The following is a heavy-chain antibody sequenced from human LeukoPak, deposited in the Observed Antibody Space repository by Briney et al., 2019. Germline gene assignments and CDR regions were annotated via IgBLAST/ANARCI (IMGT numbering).Heavy chain of an antibody. CDR3: AKDGDYYDSSGPHYFDY. J-gene: IGHJ4*02. D-gene: IGHD3-22*01. Sequence: GGSLRLSCAASGFTFNAYWMHWVRQDPGKGLVWVSRVSDDGNSRSYADSVKGRFTISRDNSKNTLYLQMNSLRAEDTAVYYCAKDGDYYDSSGPHYFDYWGQGTLVTVSS. V-gene: IGHV3-74*01. CDR1: GFTFNAYW. CDR2: VSDDGNSR.